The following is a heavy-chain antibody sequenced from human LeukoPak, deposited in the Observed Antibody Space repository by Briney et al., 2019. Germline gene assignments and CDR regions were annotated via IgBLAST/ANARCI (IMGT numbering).Heavy chain of an antibody. J-gene: IGHJ4*02. V-gene: IGHV1-46*01. CDR3: ATVKRGHSWWELLYFDY. CDR2: INPSGGST. CDR1: GYTFTSHY. D-gene: IGHD1-26*01. Sequence: ASVKVSCKASGYTFTSHYMHWVRQAPGQGLEWMGIINPSGGSTSYAQKFQGRVTMTRDMSTSTVYMELSSLRSEDTAVYYCATVKRGHSWWELLYFDYWGQGTLVTVSS.